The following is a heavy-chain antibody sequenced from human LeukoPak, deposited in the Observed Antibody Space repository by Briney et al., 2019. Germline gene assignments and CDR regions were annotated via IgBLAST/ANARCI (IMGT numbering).Heavy chain of an antibody. J-gene: IGHJ5*02. CDR2: IYYSGST. V-gene: IGHV4-59*12. CDR3: ARDGNWFDP. CDR1: GGSISSYY. Sequence: ASETLSLTCTVSGGSISSYYWSWIRQPPGKGLEWIGYIYYSGSTNYNPSLKSRVTISVDTSKNQFSLKLSSVTAADTAVYYCARDGNWFDPWGQGTLVTVSS.